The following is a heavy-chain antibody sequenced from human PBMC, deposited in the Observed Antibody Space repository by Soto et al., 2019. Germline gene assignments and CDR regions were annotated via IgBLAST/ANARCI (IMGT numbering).Heavy chain of an antibody. V-gene: IGHV1-18*01. D-gene: IGHD6-13*01. CDR2: ISVYNGNT. CDR3: AREGYSSSGYYYFYGMDV. CDR1: GYTFTSYG. J-gene: IGHJ6*04. Sequence: QVQLVQSGAEVKKPGASVKVSCKASGYTFTSYGIIWVRQAPGQGLEWMGWISVYNGNTNYAQKLQGRVTMTTDTSTNIAYMELRSLRSDDTAVYYCAREGYSSSGYYYFYGMDVWGKGTTVTVSS.